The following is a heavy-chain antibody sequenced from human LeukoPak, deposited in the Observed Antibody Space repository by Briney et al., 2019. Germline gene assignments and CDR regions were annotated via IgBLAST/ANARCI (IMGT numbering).Heavy chain of an antibody. Sequence: ASVTVSCKASGDSFTTYYIHWVRQAPGQGLEWMGIISPSGGSTSSAQKFQGRLTMTKDTSTSIVYMELSSLRSDDTAVYYCARDDNYYFDYWGQGTLVTVSS. V-gene: IGHV1-46*01. CDR2: ISPSGGST. CDR3: ARDDNYYFDY. CDR1: GDSFTTYY. J-gene: IGHJ4*02. D-gene: IGHD5-24*01.